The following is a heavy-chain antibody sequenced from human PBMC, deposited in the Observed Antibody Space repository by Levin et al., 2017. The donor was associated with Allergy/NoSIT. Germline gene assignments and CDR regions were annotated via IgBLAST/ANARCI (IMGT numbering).Heavy chain of an antibody. D-gene: IGHD2-15*01. CDR1: GDSVSSNSAA. J-gene: IGHJ5*02. V-gene: IGHV6-1*01. CDR2: TYYRSKWYN. CDR3: ALQRAEDIVVVVADNVAFDP. Sequence: SQTLSLTCAISGDSVSSNSAAWNWIRQSPSRGLEWLGRTYYRSKWYNDYAVSVKSRITINPDTSKNQFSLQLNSVTPEDTAVYYCALQRAEDIVVVVADNVAFDPWGQGTLVTVSS.